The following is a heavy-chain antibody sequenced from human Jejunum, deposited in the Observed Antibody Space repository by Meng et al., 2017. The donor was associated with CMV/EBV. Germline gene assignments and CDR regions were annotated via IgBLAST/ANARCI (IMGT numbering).Heavy chain of an antibody. D-gene: IGHD2-2*01. CDR2: IYPGDSDT. J-gene: IGHJ4*02. Sequence: KASGYSFTSYWIAWVRQMPGKGLEWMGIIYPGDSDTTYNPSFQGQVTMSADTSINTAYLQWDSLKASDSGMYYCERQGSSSWYDDYWGQGTLVTVSS. CDR3: ERQGSSSWYDDY. V-gene: IGHV5-51*01. CDR1: GYSFTSYW.